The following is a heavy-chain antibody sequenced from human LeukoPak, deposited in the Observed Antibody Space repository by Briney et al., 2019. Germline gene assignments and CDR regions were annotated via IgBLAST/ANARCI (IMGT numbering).Heavy chain of an antibody. CDR2: ISAYNGNT. J-gene: IGHJ5*02. CDR3: ARDVPAAIGVLAVLPHLNWFDP. Sequence: ASVKVSCKASGYTFTSYGISWVRRAPGQGLEWMGWISAYNGNTNYAQKLQGRVTMTTDTSTSTAYMELRSLRSDDTAVYYCARDVPAAIGVLAVLPHLNWFDPWGQGTLVTVSS. CDR1: GYTFTSYG. V-gene: IGHV1-18*01. D-gene: IGHD2-2*01.